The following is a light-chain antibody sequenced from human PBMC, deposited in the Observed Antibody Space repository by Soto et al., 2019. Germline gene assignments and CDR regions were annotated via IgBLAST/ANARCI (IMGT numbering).Light chain of an antibody. Sequence: QSVLTQPPSASGSPGQSVTIYCTGTSSDIGAYIYVSWYQQHPGKAPKLMISEVSRRPSGVPERFSGSKSGNTASLTVSGLQADDEAHYYCSSYAGSNNVVFGTGTKVTVL. CDR1: SSDIGAYIY. CDR2: EVS. CDR3: SSYAGSNNVV. J-gene: IGLJ1*01. V-gene: IGLV2-8*01.